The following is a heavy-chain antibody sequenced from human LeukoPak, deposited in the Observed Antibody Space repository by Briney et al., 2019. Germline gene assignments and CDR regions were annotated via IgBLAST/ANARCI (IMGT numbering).Heavy chain of an antibody. CDR2: IIAYNGNT. Sequence: GASVKVSCKASGYTFTSYGISWVRQAPGQGLEWMGWIIAYNGNTNYAQKLQGRVTMTTDTSTSAAYMELRSLRSDDTAVYYCARAEPMGPQSPYGMDVWGQGTTVTVSS. CDR3: ARAEPMGPQSPYGMDV. V-gene: IGHV1-18*01. J-gene: IGHJ6*02. CDR1: GYTFTSYG. D-gene: IGHD1-14*01.